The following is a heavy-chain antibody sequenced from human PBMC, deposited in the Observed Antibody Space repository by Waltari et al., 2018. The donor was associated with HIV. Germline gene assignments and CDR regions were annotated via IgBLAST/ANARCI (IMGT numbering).Heavy chain of an antibody. CDR2: INPNSGGT. CDR3: ARAKGIQLWSYYFDY. J-gene: IGHJ4*02. V-gene: IGHV1-2*04. D-gene: IGHD5-18*01. CDR1: GYTFTGYY. Sequence: QVQLVQSGAEVKKPGASVKVSCKASGYTFTGYYMHWVRQAPGQGLEWMGWINPNSGGTNYAQKFQGWVTRTRDTSISTAYMELSRLRSDDTAVYYCARAKGIQLWSYYFDYWGQGTLVTVSS.